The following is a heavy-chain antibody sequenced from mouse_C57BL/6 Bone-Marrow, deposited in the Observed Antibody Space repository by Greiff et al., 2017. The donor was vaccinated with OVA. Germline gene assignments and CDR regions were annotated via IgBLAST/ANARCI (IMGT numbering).Heavy chain of an antibody. Sequence: VQLQQPGAELVKPGASVKLSCKASGYTFTSYWMHWVKQWPGQGLEWIGMIHPNSGSTNYNEKFKSKATLTVDKSSSTAYMQLSSLTSEDSAVYYCARSVLPLYWYFDVWGTGTTVTVSS. V-gene: IGHV1-64*01. J-gene: IGHJ1*03. D-gene: IGHD2-12*01. CDR1: GYTFTSYW. CDR2: IHPNSGST. CDR3: ARSVLPLYWYFDV.